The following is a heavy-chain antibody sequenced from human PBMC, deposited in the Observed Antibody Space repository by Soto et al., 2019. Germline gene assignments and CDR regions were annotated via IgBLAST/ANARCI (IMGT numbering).Heavy chain of an antibody. CDR3: ARLGLVREIDY. J-gene: IGHJ4*02. D-gene: IGHD3-10*01. CDR1: GGSMNSAGYC. V-gene: IGHV4-30-2*01. Sequence: QLQLQESGSGLVKPSQTLSLICDVSGGSMNSAGYCWGWIRHPPGKGLEWIGYVHSRGDTFYNPSLKSRVTVSVDRSNDQFSLILRSVTAADTAVYYCARLGLVREIDYWGQGILVTVSS. CDR2: VHSRGDT.